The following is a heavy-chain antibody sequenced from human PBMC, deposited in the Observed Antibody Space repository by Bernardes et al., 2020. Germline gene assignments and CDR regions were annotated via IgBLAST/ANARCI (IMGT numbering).Heavy chain of an antibody. J-gene: IGHJ5*02. CDR3: ARRRLRLDWFDP. Sequence: ETLSLTCTVSGGSISSSSYYWGWIRQPPGKGLEWIGSIYYSGSTYYNPSLKSRVTISVDTSKNQFSLKLSSVTAADTAVYYCARRRLRLDWFDPWGQGTLVTVSS. CDR2: IYYSGST. D-gene: IGHD3-9*01. CDR1: GGSISSSSYY. V-gene: IGHV4-39*01.